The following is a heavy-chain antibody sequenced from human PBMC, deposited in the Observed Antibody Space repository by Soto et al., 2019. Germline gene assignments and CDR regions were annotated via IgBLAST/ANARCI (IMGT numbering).Heavy chain of an antibody. D-gene: IGHD2-15*01. Sequence: PGGSLRLSCAASGFTVSSNYMSWVRQAPGKGLEWVSVIYSGGSTYYADSVKGRFTISRDNSKNTLYLRMNSLRAEDTAVYYCARDHCSGGSCYYYYYGMDVWGQGTTVTVSS. CDR1: GFTVSSNY. V-gene: IGHV3-53*01. J-gene: IGHJ6*02. CDR2: IYSGGST. CDR3: ARDHCSGGSCYYYYYGMDV.